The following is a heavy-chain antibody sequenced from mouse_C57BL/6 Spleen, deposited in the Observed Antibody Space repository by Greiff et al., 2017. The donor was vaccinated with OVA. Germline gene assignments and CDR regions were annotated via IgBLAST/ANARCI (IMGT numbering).Heavy chain of an antibody. Sequence: EVQRVESGGGLVKPGGSLKLSCAASGFTFSDYGMHWVRQAPEKGLEWVAYISSGSSTIYYADTVKGRFTISRDNAKNTLFLQMTSLRSEDTAMYYCARHYYYGSSYENYFDYWGQGTTLTVSS. CDR1: GFTFSDYG. CDR3: ARHYYYGSSYENYFDY. CDR2: ISSGSSTI. J-gene: IGHJ2*01. D-gene: IGHD1-1*01. V-gene: IGHV5-17*01.